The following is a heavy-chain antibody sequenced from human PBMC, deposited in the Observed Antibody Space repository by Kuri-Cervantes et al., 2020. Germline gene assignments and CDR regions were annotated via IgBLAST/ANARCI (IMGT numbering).Heavy chain of an antibody. D-gene: IGHD3-10*01. J-gene: IGHJ3*02. CDR1: GFTFSSYW. CDR3: ARDRGRLAFDI. V-gene: IGHV3-7*01. CDR2: IKQDGSEK. Sequence: GGSLRLSCAASGFTFSSYWMSWVRQAPGKGLEWVANIKQDGSEKYYVDSVKGRFTISRDNSKNTLYLQMNSLRAEDTAVYYCARDRGRLAFDIWGQGTMVTVSS.